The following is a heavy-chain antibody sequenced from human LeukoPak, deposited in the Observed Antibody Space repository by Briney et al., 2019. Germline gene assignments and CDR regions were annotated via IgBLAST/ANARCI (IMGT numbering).Heavy chain of an antibody. Sequence: EASVKVSCKASGYTFTSYGISWVRQAPGQGLEWMGWISAYNGNTNYAQKLQGRVTMTTDTSTSTAHMELRSLRSDDTAVYYCARVRCSSTSCYSVDWFDPWGQGTLVTVSS. D-gene: IGHD2-2*02. CDR3: ARVRCSSTSCYSVDWFDP. CDR1: GYTFTSYG. J-gene: IGHJ5*02. V-gene: IGHV1-18*01. CDR2: ISAYNGNT.